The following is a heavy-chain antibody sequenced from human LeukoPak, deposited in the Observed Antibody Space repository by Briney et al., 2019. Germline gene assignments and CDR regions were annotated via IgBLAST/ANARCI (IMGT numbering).Heavy chain of an antibody. D-gene: IGHD2-21*02. CDR2: IYSGGST. CDR1: GFTVSSNY. J-gene: IGHJ5*02. V-gene: IGHV3-53*01. Sequence: GGSLRLSCAASGFTVSSNYMSWVRQAPGKGLEWVSVIYSGGSTYYADSVKGRFTISRDNAKNSLYLQMNSLRAEDTAMYYCARLPHCGSDCYPNWFDPWGQGTLVTVSS. CDR3: ARLPHCGSDCYPNWFDP.